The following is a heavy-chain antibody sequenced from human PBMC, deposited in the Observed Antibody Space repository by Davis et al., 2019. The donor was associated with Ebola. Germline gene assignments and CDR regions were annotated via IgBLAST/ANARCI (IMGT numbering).Heavy chain of an antibody. V-gene: IGHV4-34*01. CDR1: GGSFSDYF. J-gene: IGHJ5*02. CDR3: ARFYGSGSYYRNWFDP. Sequence: MPSETLSLTCAVYGGSFSDYFWSWIRQSPGKGLEWIGKISHGGVSDLAPSLRSRVTISVDTSKNQFSLKMSSVTAADTAVYYCARFYGSGSYYRNWFDPWGQGTLVTVSS. CDR2: ISHGGVS. D-gene: IGHD3-10*01.